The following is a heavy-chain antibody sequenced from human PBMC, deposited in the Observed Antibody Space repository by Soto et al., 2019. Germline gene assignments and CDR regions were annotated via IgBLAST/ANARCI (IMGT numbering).Heavy chain of an antibody. CDR2: VFSSGTT. D-gene: IGHD3-16*01. CDR3: ARVPSPFDYYYAMDV. V-gene: IGHV4-30-4*01. Sequence: VQLRESGPGLVKPSQTLSLTCTVSGDSISSGNKYWSWIRQPPGKGLEWIGYVFSSGTTYYNPSLKGWVSISLDASDNQFSLKFASVTDADSAVYYCARVPSPFDYYYAMDVWGQGTTVTVSS. CDR1: GDSISSGNKY. J-gene: IGHJ6*02.